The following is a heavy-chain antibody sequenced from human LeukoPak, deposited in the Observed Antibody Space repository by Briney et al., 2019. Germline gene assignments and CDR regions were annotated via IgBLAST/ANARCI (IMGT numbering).Heavy chain of an antibody. CDR3: ARYGGGSYYFDY. D-gene: IGHD1-26*01. Sequence: SETLSLTCTVSGDSISSSNWWSWVRQPPGKGLEWIGEIYHSGSTNYTPSLKSRVTISVDKSKNQISLNLRSVTAADTAVYYCARYGGGSYYFDYWGQGNLVTVSS. CDR2: IYHSGST. J-gene: IGHJ4*02. CDR1: GDSISSSNW. V-gene: IGHV4-4*02.